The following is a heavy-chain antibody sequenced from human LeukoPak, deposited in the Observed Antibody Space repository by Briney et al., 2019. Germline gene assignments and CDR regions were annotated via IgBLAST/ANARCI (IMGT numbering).Heavy chain of an antibody. Sequence: PGRSLRLSCAASGFTFSSYAMSWVRQAPGKGLEWVSAISGSGGSTYYADSVKGRFTISRDNSKNTLYLQMNSLRAEDTAVYYCAKGTYSSSWSDFDYWGQGTLVTVSS. J-gene: IGHJ4*02. CDR2: ISGSGGST. CDR3: AKGTYSSSWSDFDY. D-gene: IGHD6-13*01. CDR1: GFTFSSYA. V-gene: IGHV3-23*01.